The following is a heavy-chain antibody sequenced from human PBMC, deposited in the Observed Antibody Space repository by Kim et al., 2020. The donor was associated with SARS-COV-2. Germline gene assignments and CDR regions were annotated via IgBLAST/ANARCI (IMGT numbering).Heavy chain of an antibody. CDR2: IYYSGST. CDR3: ARHNGGSSWYHFDY. J-gene: IGHJ4*02. Sequence: SETLSLTCTVSGGSISSYYWSWIRQPPGKGLEWIGYIYYSGSTNYNPSLKSRVTISVDTSKNQFSLKLSSVTAADTAVYYCARHNGGSSWYHFDYWGQGTLVTVSS. V-gene: IGHV4-59*08. D-gene: IGHD6-13*01. CDR1: GGSISSYY.